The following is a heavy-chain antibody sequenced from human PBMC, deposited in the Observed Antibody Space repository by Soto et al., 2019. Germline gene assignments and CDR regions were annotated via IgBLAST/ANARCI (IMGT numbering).Heavy chain of an antibody. V-gene: IGHV3-15*07. CDR1: GFTFSNAW. CDR2: IKSKTDGGTT. J-gene: IGHJ6*02. CDR3: TTPHRYSSSWYFALDYYYYGMDV. Sequence: GGSLRLSCAASGFTFSNAWMNWVRQAPGKGLEWVGRIKSKTDGGTTDYAAPVKGRFTISRDDSKNTLYPQMNSLKTEDTAVYYCTTPHRYSSSWYFALDYYYYGMDVWGQGTTVTVSS. D-gene: IGHD6-13*01.